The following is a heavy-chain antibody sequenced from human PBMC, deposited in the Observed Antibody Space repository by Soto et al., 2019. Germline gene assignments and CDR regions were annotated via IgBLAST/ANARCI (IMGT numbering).Heavy chain of an antibody. J-gene: IGHJ5*02. D-gene: IGHD2-2*01. CDR3: ARDQFVVVPAAQGSYNWFEP. CDR1: GGSFSGYY. Sequence: SETLSLTCAVYGGSFSGYYWSWIRQPPGKGLEWIGEINHSGSTNYNPSLKSRVTISVDTSKNQFSLKLSSLRSEDTAVYYCARDQFVVVPAAQGSYNWFEPWGQGTLVTVSS. CDR2: INHSGST. V-gene: IGHV4-34*01.